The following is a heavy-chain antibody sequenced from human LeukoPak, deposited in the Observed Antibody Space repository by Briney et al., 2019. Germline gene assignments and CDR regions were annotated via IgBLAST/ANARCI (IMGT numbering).Heavy chain of an antibody. J-gene: IGHJ4*02. Sequence: SETLSLTCTVSGGSISSYYWNWIRQPAGKGLEWIGYIYYSGTTNYNPSLKSRVTISLDTSKSQFSLKLSSVTAADTAVYYCARGKKDDSGSYPADYWGQGTLVTVSS. V-gene: IGHV4-59*01. CDR3: ARGKKDDSGSYPADY. CDR2: IYYSGTT. CDR1: GGSISSYY. D-gene: IGHD3-10*01.